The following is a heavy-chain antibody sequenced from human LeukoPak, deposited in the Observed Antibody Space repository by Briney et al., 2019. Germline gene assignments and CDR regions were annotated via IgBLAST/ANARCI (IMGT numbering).Heavy chain of an antibody. CDR3: ASGYYDSSATAGY. CDR2: INHSGST. V-gene: IGHV4-34*01. J-gene: IGHJ4*02. CDR1: GGSFSGYY. D-gene: IGHD3-22*01. Sequence: SETLSLTCAVYGGSFSGYYWRWIRQPPGKGLEWIGEINHSGSTNYNPSLKSRVTISVDTSKNQFSLKLSSVTAADTAVYYCASGYYDSSATAGYWGQGSLVTVSS.